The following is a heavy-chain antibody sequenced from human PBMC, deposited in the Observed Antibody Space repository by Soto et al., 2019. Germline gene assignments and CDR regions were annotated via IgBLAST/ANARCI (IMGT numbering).Heavy chain of an antibody. CDR3: ARDGVGYCISTSCLNWFDP. Sequence: ASVKVSCKASGYTFTSYGISCVRQAPEQGLEWMGWISAYNGNTNYAQKLQGRVTMTTDTSTSTAYMELRSLRSDDTAVYYCARDGVGYCISTSCLNWFDPWGQGTLVTVSS. CDR2: ISAYNGNT. CDR1: GYTFTSYG. D-gene: IGHD2-2*03. J-gene: IGHJ5*02. V-gene: IGHV1-18*01.